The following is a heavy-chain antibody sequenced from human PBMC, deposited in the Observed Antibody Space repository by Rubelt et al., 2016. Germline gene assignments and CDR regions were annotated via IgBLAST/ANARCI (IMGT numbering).Heavy chain of an antibody. Sequence: QITLKESGPTVVKPTQTLTLTCTFSGFSLTTRQMGVAWIRQPPGKALEWLALIYWDDDKWYSPSLKSRLIIPKDTSKNQVVLQMTNMDPVDTATYYCAHVTTPAALGNYWGQGTLVIVSS. CDR3: AHVTTPAALGNY. CDR2: IYWDDDK. CDR1: GFSLTTRQMG. J-gene: IGHJ4*02. D-gene: IGHD2-2*01. V-gene: IGHV2-5*02.